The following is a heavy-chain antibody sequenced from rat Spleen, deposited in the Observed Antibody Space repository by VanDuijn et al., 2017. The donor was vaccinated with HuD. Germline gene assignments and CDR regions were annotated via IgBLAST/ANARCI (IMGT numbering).Heavy chain of an antibody. CDR1: GFTFSDYY. J-gene: IGHJ2*01. V-gene: IGHV5-29*01. CDR2: ISYDGSST. Sequence: EVQLVESDGGLVQPGRSLKLSCAASGFTFSDYYMAWVRQAPTKGLEWVATISYDGSSTYYRDSVKGRFTISRDNAKSTLYLQMDSLRSEDTATYYCARHSGEYGGSGYFDYWGQGVMVTVSS. CDR3: ARHSGEYGGSGYFDY. D-gene: IGHD1-11*01.